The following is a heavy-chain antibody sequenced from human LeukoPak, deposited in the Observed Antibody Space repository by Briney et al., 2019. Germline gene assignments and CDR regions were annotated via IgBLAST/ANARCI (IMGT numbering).Heavy chain of an antibody. CDR2: IKQDGSER. CDR3: ARDSDILTGYFDY. CDR1: GFTFSSYW. J-gene: IGHJ4*02. D-gene: IGHD3-9*01. V-gene: IGHV3-7*01. Sequence: PGGSLRLSCAASGFTFSSYWMSWVRQAPGKGLEWVANIKQDGSERYYVDSVKGRFTISRDNAKNSLYLQMNSLRAEDTAVYYCARDSDILTGYFDYWGQGTLVTVSS.